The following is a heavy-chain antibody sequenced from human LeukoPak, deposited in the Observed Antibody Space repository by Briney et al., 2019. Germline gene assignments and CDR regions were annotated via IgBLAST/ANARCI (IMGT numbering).Heavy chain of an antibody. CDR2: IRYDGSNK. V-gene: IGHV3-30*02. Sequence: GGSLRLSCAASGFTFSSYGMHWVRQAPGKGLEWVAFIRYDGSNKYYADSVKGRFTTSRDNSKNTLYLQMNSLRAEDTAVYYSAKEGYCSSTSCYTGLGFLRGYFDYWGQGTLVTVSS. D-gene: IGHD2-2*02. CDR1: GFTFSSYG. CDR3: AKEGYCSSTSCYTGLGFLRGYFDY. J-gene: IGHJ4*02.